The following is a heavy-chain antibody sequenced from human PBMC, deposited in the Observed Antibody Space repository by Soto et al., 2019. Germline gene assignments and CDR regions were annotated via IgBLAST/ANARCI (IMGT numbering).Heavy chain of an antibody. CDR2: IYWDDDK. CDR1: GFSLTTTHMG. CDR3: AHAGDYDLLSFDH. Sequence: QLTLKESGPPLVRPAQTLTLTCAFSGFSLTTTHMGVAWIRQPPGKALEWLALIYWDDDKRYSPSLKNRLAISKDTSRNRVVLTITNMNPEDTGTYFCAHAGDYDLLSFDHWGPGTLVTVSS. J-gene: IGHJ4*02. D-gene: IGHD4-17*01. V-gene: IGHV2-5*02.